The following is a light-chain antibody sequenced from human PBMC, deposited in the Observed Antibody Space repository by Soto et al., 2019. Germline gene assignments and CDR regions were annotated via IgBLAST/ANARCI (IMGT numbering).Light chain of an antibody. Sequence: QSALTQPASVSGSPGQSITISCTGTSNDVGSYNLVSWYQQHPGKAPQVMIYEGTKRPSGVSNRFSGSKSGNTASLTISGLQAEDEADYYCCSYAGSNTHVVFGGGTQLTVL. J-gene: IGLJ2*01. CDR1: SNDVGSYNL. CDR3: CSYAGSNTHVV. CDR2: EGT. V-gene: IGLV2-23*01.